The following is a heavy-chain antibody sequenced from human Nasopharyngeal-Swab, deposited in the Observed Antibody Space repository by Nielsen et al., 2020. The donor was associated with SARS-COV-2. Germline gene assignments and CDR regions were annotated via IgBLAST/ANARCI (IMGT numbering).Heavy chain of an antibody. CDR3: ARPMRPMGHYYFGMDV. CDR1: GYSFTTYW. D-gene: IGHD1-26*01. J-gene: IGHJ6*02. Sequence: GESLKISCKGSGYSFTTYWIGWVRQMPGKGLERMGIIYPGDSNTRYSPSFQGQVTISVDKYSSTAYLQWSSLKASDTAIYYCARPMRPMGHYYFGMDVWGQGTTVTVSS. CDR2: IYPGDSNT. V-gene: IGHV5-51*01.